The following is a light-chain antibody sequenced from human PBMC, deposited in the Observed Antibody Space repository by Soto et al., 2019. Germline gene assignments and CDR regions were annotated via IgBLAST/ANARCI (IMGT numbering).Light chain of an antibody. Sequence: QSALTQPPSAAGSPGQSVTISCTGTSSDVGGYNYVSWYQQHPGKAPKLMIYEVSKRPSGVPDRFSVAKSGNTASLTVSGLQAEDEADYYCSSYAGSNSVVFGGGTELTVI. CDR3: SSYAGSNSVV. V-gene: IGLV2-8*01. CDR1: SSDVGGYNY. CDR2: EVS. J-gene: IGLJ2*01.